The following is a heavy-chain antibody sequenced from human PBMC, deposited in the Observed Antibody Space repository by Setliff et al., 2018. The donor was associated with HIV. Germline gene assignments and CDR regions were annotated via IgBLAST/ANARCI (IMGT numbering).Heavy chain of an antibody. J-gene: IGHJ4*02. CDR3: ARITGDLVYFDS. CDR1: GFTFTNAW. CDR2: ISSSSSYI. Sequence: GGSLRLSCAASGFTFTNAWVSWVRQAPGKGLEWVSSISSSSSYIYYADSVKGRFTISRDNAKNSLYLQMNSLRAEDTAVYYCARITGDLVYFDSWGQGTPVTVSS. V-gene: IGHV3-21*01. D-gene: IGHD7-27*01.